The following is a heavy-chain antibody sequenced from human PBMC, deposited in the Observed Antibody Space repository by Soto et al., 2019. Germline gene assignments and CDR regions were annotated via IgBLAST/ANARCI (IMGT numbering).Heavy chain of an antibody. CDR1: GGSFSGYY. CDR2: INHSGST. V-gene: IGHV4-34*01. D-gene: IGHD3-9*01. Sequence: SETLSLTCAVYGGSFSGYYCSWIRQPPGKGLEWIGEINHSGSTNYNPSLKSRVTISVDTSKNQFSLKLSSVTAADTAVYYCARGDYDILTGYRSPRYYYYGMDVWGQGTTVTVSS. J-gene: IGHJ6*02. CDR3: ARGDYDILTGYRSPRYYYYGMDV.